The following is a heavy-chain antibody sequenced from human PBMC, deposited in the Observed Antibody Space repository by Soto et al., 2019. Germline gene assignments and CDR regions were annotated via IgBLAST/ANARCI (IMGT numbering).Heavy chain of an antibody. J-gene: IGHJ3*02. D-gene: IGHD3-22*01. CDR3: ARVHMIVVVDDAFDI. V-gene: IGHV1-3*01. Sequence: ASVKVSCKASGYTFTSYAMHWVRQAPGQRLEWMGWTNAGNGNTKYSQKFQGRVTITRDTSASTAYMELSSLRSEDTAVYYCARVHMIVVVDDAFDIWGQGTMVTVSS. CDR1: GYTFTSYA. CDR2: TNAGNGNT.